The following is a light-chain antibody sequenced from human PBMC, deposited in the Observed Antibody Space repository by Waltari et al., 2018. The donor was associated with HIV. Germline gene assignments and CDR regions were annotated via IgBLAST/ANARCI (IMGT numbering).Light chain of an antibody. Sequence: SYVLAQPPSVSVAPGKTARITCGGNNVGSKSVHWYQQKPRQAPVVVIYYDSDRPAGIPERFSGSNSGNTATLTISRVEAGDEADYYCQVWDSSSDAYVFGTGTKVTVL. CDR2: YDS. V-gene: IGLV3-21*04. J-gene: IGLJ1*01. CDR1: NVGSKS. CDR3: QVWDSSSDAYV.